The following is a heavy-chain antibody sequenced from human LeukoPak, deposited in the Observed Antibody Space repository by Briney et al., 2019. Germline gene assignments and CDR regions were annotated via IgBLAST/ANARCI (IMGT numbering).Heavy chain of an antibody. CDR1: GYTFASYG. Sequence: ASVKVSCKASGYTFASYGITWVRQAPGHGLEWMGRISTYNGNTKYAQKFQGRVTMTTDTSTSTVYMELRSLKSDGSAVYYCAKDAVAAMGQDYWGQGTLVTVSS. CDR2: ISTYNGNT. J-gene: IGHJ4*02. CDR3: AKDAVAAMGQDY. D-gene: IGHD2-2*01. V-gene: IGHV1-18*01.